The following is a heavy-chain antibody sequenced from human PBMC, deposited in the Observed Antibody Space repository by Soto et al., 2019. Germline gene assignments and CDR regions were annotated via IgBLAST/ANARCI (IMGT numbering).Heavy chain of an antibody. CDR1: GFTFSSYC. V-gene: IGHV3-33*01. CDR2: IWLDGSNK. J-gene: IGHJ4*02. D-gene: IGHD5-18*01. CDR3: ARGLWSFEY. Sequence: GGSLRLSCAASGFTFSSYCMHWVRQAPGKGLEWVAVIWLDGSNKYYADSGKGRFTISRDNSKNTLYLQMNSLRAEDTAVYYCARGLWSFEYWGQGTLVTVSS.